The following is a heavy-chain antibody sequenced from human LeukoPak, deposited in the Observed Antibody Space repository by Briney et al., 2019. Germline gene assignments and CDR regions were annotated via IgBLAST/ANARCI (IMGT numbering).Heavy chain of an antibody. J-gene: IGHJ6*02. Sequence: ASVRVSCKASGYTFSGYYLHWVRQAPGQGLEWMGWINPDSGTNYAQKFQGRVTMTRDTSIRIAYMELRRLRSDDTAVYYCARGSRGMDVWGQGTTVTVSS. CDR3: ARGSRGMDV. CDR2: INPDSGT. V-gene: IGHV1-2*02. CDR1: GYTFSGYY.